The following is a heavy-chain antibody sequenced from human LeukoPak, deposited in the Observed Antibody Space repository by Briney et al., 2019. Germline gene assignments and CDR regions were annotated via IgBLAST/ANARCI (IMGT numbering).Heavy chain of an antibody. CDR1: GGSISSSSNY. CDR3: ARGSGSRIV. V-gene: IGHV4-39*07. CDR2: IYFSGST. Sequence: SETLSLTCTVSGGSISSSSNYWGWIRQPPGKGLEWIGSIYFSGSTYYNPSLKSRVTISVDTSKNQFSLKLSSVTAADTAVYYCARGSGSRIVWGQGTLVTVSS. D-gene: IGHD3-10*01. J-gene: IGHJ4*02.